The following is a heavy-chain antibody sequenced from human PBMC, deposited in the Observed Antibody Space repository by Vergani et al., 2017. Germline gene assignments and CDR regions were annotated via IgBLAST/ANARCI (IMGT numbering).Heavy chain of an antibody. Sequence: EVQLVESGGGLVQPGGSLRLSCAASGFTFSSYWMSWVRQAPGKGLEWVANIKQDGSEKYYVDSVKGRFTISRDNAKNSLYLQMNSLRAEDTAVYYCAGDLGGAVAGLFDYWGEGPLVTVSS. J-gene: IGHJ4*02. D-gene: IGHD6-19*01. CDR3: AGDLGGAVAGLFDY. V-gene: IGHV3-7*04. CDR2: IKQDGSEK. CDR1: GFTFSSYW.